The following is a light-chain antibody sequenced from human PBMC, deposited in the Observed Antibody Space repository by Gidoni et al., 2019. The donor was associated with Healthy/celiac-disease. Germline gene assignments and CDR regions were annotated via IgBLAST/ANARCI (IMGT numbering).Light chain of an antibody. CDR3: QQYNNWPYT. CDR1: QSISSN. J-gene: IGKJ2*01. V-gene: IGKV3-15*01. CDR2: GAS. Sequence: EIVMTQSPATLSVSPGERATHSCRASQSISSNLAWYQQNPGQAPRLLIYGASTRATGTPARFSGSGSGTEFTLTISSLQSEDFAVYYCQQYNNWPYTFGQGTKLEIK.